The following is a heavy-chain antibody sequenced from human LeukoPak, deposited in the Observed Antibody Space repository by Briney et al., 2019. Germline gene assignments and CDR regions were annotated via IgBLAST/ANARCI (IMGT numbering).Heavy chain of an antibody. CDR3: ARAAMIVVVNGAFDI. V-gene: IGHV4-59*12. CDR2: IYYSGST. J-gene: IGHJ3*02. Sequence: SETLSLTCTVSGGSISSYYWSWIRQPPGKGLEWIGYIYYSGSTNYNPSLKSRITISVDTSKNQFSLKLSSVTAADTAVYYCARAAMIVVVNGAFDIWGQGTMVTVSS. CDR1: GGSISSYY. D-gene: IGHD3-22*01.